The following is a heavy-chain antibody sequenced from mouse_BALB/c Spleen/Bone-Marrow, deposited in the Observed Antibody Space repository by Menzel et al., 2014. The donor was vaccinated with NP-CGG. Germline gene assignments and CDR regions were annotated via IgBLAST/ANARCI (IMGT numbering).Heavy chain of an antibody. V-gene: IGHV5-6*01. CDR2: ISSGGSYT. CDR1: GFTFSSYG. CDR3: ARSEGGRRGLFDY. J-gene: IGHJ2*01. Sequence: EVKLMESGGDLVKPGVSLKLSCAASGFTFSSYGMSWVRQTPDKRLEWVATISSGGSYTYYPDSVKGRFTISRDNAKNTLYLQMSSLKSEDTAMYYCARSEGGRRGLFDYWGQGTTLTVSS.